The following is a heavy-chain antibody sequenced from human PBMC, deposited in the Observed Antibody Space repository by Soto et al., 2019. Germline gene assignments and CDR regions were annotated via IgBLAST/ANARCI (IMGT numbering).Heavy chain of an antibody. Sequence: QVQLVQSGAEVKKPGASVKVSCKASGYTFTSYGISWVRQAPGQGLEWMGWISAYNGNTNYAQKLQGRVTMTTDTSTSTSYMELRRLRSDDTAVYYCARDRPLEQWLVRESFRDYWGQGTLVTVSS. J-gene: IGHJ4*02. D-gene: IGHD6-19*01. CDR3: ARDRPLEQWLVRESFRDY. V-gene: IGHV1-18*04. CDR2: ISAYNGNT. CDR1: GYTFTSYG.